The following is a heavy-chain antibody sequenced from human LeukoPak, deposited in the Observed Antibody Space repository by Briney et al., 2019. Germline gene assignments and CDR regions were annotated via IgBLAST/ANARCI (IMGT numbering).Heavy chain of an antibody. D-gene: IGHD1-26*01. CDR3: ARDESSGSYYFDY. CDR2: ISAYNGNT. CDR1: GYSVSSYG. J-gene: IGHJ4*02. V-gene: IGHV1-18*01. Sequence: ASVKVSCKASGYSVSSYGISWVRQAPGQGLEWMGWISAYNGNTKYAQKLQGRVTMTTDTSTSTAYMELRSLRSDDTAVYYCARDESSGSYYFDYWGQGTLVTVSS.